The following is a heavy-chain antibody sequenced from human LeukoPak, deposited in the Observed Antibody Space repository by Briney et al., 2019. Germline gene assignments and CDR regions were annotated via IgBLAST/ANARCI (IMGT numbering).Heavy chain of an antibody. Sequence: GGSLRLSCEVSGFTFSSYHMNWVRQAPGKGLEWVSSISSSSSTIYYADSVKGRFTISRDNAKNSLYLQLNSLRAEDTAVYYCARVLHKRNYDSSDYYGSWGQGTLVTVSS. CDR3: ARVLHKRNYDSSDYYGS. CDR2: ISSSSSTI. J-gene: IGHJ5*02. D-gene: IGHD3-22*01. V-gene: IGHV3-48*01. CDR1: GFTFSSYH.